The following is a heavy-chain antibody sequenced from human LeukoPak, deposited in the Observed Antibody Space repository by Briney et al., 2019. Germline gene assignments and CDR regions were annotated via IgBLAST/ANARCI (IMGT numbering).Heavy chain of an antibody. J-gene: IGHJ5*02. CDR2: MNPNSGNT. CDR1: GYTFTSYD. Sequence: GASVKVSCKASGYTFTSYDINWVRQATGQGLEWMGWMNPNSGNTGYAQKFQGRVTMTRNTSISTAYMELSSLRSEDTAVYYCARDNDFWSGYSWFDPWGQGTLVTVSS. D-gene: IGHD3-3*01. CDR3: ARDNDFWSGYSWFDP. V-gene: IGHV1-8*01.